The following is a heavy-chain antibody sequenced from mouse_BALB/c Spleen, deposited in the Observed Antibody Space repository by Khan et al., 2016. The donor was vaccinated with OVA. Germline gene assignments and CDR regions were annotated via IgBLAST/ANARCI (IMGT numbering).Heavy chain of an antibody. CDR2: IFPGTGTT. J-gene: IGHJ3*01. D-gene: IGHD2-1*01. CDR3: ARGYFGNYEFDY. CDR1: GYTFTSYW. V-gene: IGHV1S132*01. Sequence: QVQLQQSGAELVKPGASVKLSCKTSGYTFTSYWIQWVKQRPGQGLGWIGQIFPGTGTTYYNENFKGKATLTVDTSSNTAYMQFSSLTSEDSAVYFCARGYFGNYEFDYWGQGTLVTVSP.